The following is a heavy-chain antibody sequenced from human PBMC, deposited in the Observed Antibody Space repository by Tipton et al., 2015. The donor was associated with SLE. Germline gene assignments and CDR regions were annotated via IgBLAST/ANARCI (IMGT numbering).Heavy chain of an antibody. CDR2: IYTSGST. CDR3: ARHRLGKRWLQFEAFDI. J-gene: IGHJ3*02. Sequence: LRLSCTVPGGSISSSSYYWGWIRQPPGKGLEWIGYIYTSGSTDYNPSLKSRVTISVDTSKNQFSLKLSSVTAADTAVYYCARHRLGKRWLQFEAFDIWGQGTMVTVSS. V-gene: IGHV4-61*05. D-gene: IGHD5-24*01. CDR1: GGSISSSSYY.